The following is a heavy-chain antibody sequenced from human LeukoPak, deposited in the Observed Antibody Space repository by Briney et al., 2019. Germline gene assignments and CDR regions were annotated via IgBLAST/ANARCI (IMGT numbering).Heavy chain of an antibody. CDR1: GFTFDDYA. V-gene: IGHV3-9*01. CDR2: ISWNSGSI. Sequence: GGSLRLSCAASGFTFDDYAMSWVRQTPGKGLEWVSGISWNSGSIGYADSVKGRFTISRDNAKNSLYLQMNSLRAEDTAVFYCARDVHSYGYNPIGYYYYYMDVWGKGTTVTVSS. D-gene: IGHD5-18*01. CDR3: ARDVHSYGYNPIGYYYYYMDV. J-gene: IGHJ6*03.